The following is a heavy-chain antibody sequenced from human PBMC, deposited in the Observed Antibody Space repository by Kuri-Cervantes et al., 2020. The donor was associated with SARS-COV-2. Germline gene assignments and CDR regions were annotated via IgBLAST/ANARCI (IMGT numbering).Heavy chain of an antibody. Sequence: GGSLRLSCGASGFTFNNFAMSWVRQAPGKGLEWVSAIAGRSNDDTYYADSVKGRFTISRDNSKNSLYLQMNSLRTEDTALYYCAKAPLYDFWSGHHTYMDVWGKGTTVTVSS. D-gene: IGHD3-3*01. CDR2: IAGRSNDDT. CDR1: GFTFNNFA. J-gene: IGHJ6*03. CDR3: AKAPLYDFWSGHHTYMDV. V-gene: IGHV3-43*02.